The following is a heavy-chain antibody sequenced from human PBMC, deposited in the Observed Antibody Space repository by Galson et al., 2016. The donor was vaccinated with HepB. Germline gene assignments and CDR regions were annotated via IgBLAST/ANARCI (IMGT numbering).Heavy chain of an antibody. J-gene: IGHJ4*02. CDR3: TTDFRRPADN. CDR1: GLSFSDAW. V-gene: IGHV3-15*07. D-gene: IGHD1-14*01. CDR2: IKSKTEGVTT. Sequence: SLRLSCAASGLSFSDAWMNWVRQAPGKGLEWVGHIKSKTEGVTTDYAASVKGRFTISRDDSKNMLYLQMNSLKTEDTAVYYCTTDFRRPADNWGQGTLVTASS.